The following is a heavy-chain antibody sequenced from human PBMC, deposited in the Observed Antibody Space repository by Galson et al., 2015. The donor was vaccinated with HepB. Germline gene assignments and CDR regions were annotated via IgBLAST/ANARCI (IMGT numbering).Heavy chain of an antibody. CDR1: GGTSSSYA. CDR3: ARDLISTSATVTPTFDY. D-gene: IGHD4-17*01. J-gene: IGHJ4*02. CDR2: IIPIFGTA. Sequence: SVKVSCKASGGTSSSYAISWVRQAPGQGLEWMGGIIPIFGTANYAQKFQGRVTITADESTSTAYMELSSLRSENTAVYYCARDLISTSATVTPTFDYWGQGTLVTVSS. V-gene: IGHV1-69*13.